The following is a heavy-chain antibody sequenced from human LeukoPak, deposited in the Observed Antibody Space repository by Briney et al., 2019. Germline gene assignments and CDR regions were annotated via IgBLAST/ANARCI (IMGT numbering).Heavy chain of an antibody. CDR3: ARRYDGFDY. D-gene: IGHD3-3*01. CDR1: GFTFSSYA. J-gene: IGHJ4*02. CDR2: ISYDGSNK. V-gene: IGHV3-30-3*01. Sequence: PGGSLRLFCAASGFTFSSYAMHWVRQAPGRGLEWVAVISYDGSNKYYADSVKGRFSISRDNSKNTLYLQMNNLRAEDTAVYYCARRYDGFDYWGQGTLVTVSS.